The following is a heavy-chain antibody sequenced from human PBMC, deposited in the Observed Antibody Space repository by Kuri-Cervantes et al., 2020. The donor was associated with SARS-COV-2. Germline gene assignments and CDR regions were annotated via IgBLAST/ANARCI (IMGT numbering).Heavy chain of an antibody. J-gene: IGHJ1*01. D-gene: IGHD3-3*01. Sequence: SETLSLTCEVSGGSISGGGYSWAWIRQPPGKGLEWIGYIYQSGSTYCNPSLKSRVIISVDRSKNQISLKLESVTAADTAVYYCGRGGDYDYSSGFSQYVQHWGQGTQVTVSS. V-gene: IGHV4-30-2*01. CDR1: GGSISGGGYS. CDR3: GRGGDYDYSSGFSQYVQH. CDR2: IYQSGST.